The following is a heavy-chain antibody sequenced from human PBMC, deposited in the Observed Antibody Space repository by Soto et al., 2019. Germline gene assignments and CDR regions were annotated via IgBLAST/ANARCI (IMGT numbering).Heavy chain of an antibody. Sequence: QVQLVQSGAEVKKRGASVTVSCKSSGYTFRNYGITGVRQAPGQGLEWMAWITSYYGDTKTAQKYQGRVTVTADTSTSTAYMELRSLRSDDTAVYYCARGDGDTLDYWGQGTLVSVSS. CDR3: ARGDGDTLDY. D-gene: IGHD2-21*02. CDR2: ITSYYGDT. CDR1: GYTFRNYG. V-gene: IGHV1-18*01. J-gene: IGHJ4*02.